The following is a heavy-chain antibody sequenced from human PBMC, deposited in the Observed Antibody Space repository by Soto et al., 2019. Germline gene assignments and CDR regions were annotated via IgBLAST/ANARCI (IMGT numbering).Heavy chain of an antibody. D-gene: IGHD4-17*01. CDR2: IYYSGST. V-gene: IGHV4-61*01. CDR1: GGSVSSGSYY. Sequence: QVQLQESGPGLVKPSETLSLTCTVSGGSVSSGSYYWSWIRQPPGKGLEWIGYIYYSGSTNYNPSLKSRVTISVDTSKNQLSRKLSSVTAADTAVYYCARAHSHTFGYGETRFVTYWYFDLWGSGTLVTVSS. J-gene: IGHJ2*01. CDR3: ARAHSHTFGYGETRFVTYWYFDL.